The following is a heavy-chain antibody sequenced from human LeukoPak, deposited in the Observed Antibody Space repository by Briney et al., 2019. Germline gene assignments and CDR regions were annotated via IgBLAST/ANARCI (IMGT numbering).Heavy chain of an antibody. V-gene: IGHV5-51*01. CDR3: ARPSSSWYDNFDY. D-gene: IGHD6-13*01. J-gene: IGHJ4*02. CDR2: IYPGDSDT. CDR1: GYRFTSNW. Sequence: GESLKISCQGSGYRFTSNWIGWVRQMPGKGVEWMGVIYPGDSDTRYSPSFQGQVTISADKSISTAYLQWSSLKASDTALYYCARPSSSWYDNFDYWGQGTLVTVSS.